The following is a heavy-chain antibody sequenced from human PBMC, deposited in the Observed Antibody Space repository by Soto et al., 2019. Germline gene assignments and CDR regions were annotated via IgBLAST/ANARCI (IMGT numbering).Heavy chain of an antibody. CDR2: IYYSGST. CDR1: GGSISSSSYY. CDR3: ARQWRPSGWFRGYYYGMDV. V-gene: IGHV4-39*01. Sequence: SATRSITGTGSGGSISSSSYYWGWIRQPPGKGLEWIGSIYYSGSTYYNPSLKSRVTISVDTSKNQFSLKLSSVTAADTAVYYCARQWRPSGWFRGYYYGMDVWGQGTTVTVSS. D-gene: IGHD6-19*01. J-gene: IGHJ6*02.